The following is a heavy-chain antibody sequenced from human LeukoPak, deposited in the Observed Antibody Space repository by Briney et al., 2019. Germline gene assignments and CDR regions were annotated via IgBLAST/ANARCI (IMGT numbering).Heavy chain of an antibody. V-gene: IGHV1-3*02. CDR2: SDAGNGDT. CDR1: VYTFTNYA. J-gene: IGHJ6*02. Sequence: GASVKVSCKASVYTFTNYALYWVRQAPGQRLEWMGWSDAGNGDTKYSQEFQGRVTIARDTSASTAYMELSSLKCEDTAVYYCARGYYYGMDVWGQGTTVTVPS. CDR3: ARGYYYGMDV.